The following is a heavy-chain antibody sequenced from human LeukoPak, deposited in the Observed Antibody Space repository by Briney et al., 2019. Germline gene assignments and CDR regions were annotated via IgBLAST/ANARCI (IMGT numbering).Heavy chain of an antibody. D-gene: IGHD6-19*01. V-gene: IGHV4-34*01. J-gene: IGHJ4*02. CDR2: INHSGST. CDR3: ARWGSGWYYFDY. CDR1: GGSFSGYY. Sequence: SETLSLTCAVCGGSFSGYYWSWIRQPPGKGLEWIGEINHSGSTNYNPSLKSRVTISVDTSKNQFSLKLSSVTAADTAVYYCARWGSGWYYFDYWGQGALVTVSS.